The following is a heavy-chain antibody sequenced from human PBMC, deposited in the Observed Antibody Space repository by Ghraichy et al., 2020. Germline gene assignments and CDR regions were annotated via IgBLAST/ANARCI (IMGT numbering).Heavy chain of an antibody. CDR1: GHSISSGYY. CDR2: IYYSGST. D-gene: IGHD6-19*01. V-gene: IGHV4-38-2*02. Sequence: SETLSLTCTVSGHSISSGYYWGWIRQPPGKGLEWIGSIYYSGSTYYNPSLKSRLTMSIDTSENQFTLKLSSVTAADTAVYYCAREGYNIAVPGTDYWGQGTLVTVSS. J-gene: IGHJ4*02. CDR3: AREGYNIAVPGTDY.